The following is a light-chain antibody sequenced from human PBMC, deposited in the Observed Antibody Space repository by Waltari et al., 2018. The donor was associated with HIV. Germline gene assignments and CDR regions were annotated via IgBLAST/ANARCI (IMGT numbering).Light chain of an antibody. J-gene: IGLJ2*01. Sequence: QSALTQPASVSGSPGQSISIPCTGTSSDVGNYHLVSWYQQHPGKVPKLITYQDTTRPSGVSNRFAGSKSGNTASLTISGLQPEDEADYYCCSFTGSTVVFGGGTRLTVL. CDR1: SSDVGNYHL. CDR3: CSFTGSTVV. CDR2: QDT. V-gene: IGLV2-23*01.